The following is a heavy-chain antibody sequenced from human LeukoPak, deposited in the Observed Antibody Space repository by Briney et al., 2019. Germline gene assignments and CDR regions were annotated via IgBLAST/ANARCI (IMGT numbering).Heavy chain of an antibody. V-gene: IGHV1-18*01. CDR1: GYTFTSYG. Sequence: ASVKVSCKASGYTFTSYGISWVRQAPGQGLEWMGWISAYNGNTNYAQKLQGRVTMTTDTSTSTAYMELRSLRSDDTAVYYCARDLLGSSWGPKPIDYWGQGTLVTVSS. CDR3: ARDLLGSSWGPKPIDY. CDR2: ISAYNGNT. D-gene: IGHD6-13*01. J-gene: IGHJ4*02.